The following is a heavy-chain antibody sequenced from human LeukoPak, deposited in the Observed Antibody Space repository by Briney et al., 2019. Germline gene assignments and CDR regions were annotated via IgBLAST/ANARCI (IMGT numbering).Heavy chain of an antibody. CDR1: GFTVSSNY. J-gene: IGHJ4*02. D-gene: IGHD6-13*01. Sequence: GGSLRLSCAASGFTVSSNYMSWVRQAPGKGLEWVSVIYSGGSTYYSDSVKGRFTISRDNSKNTLYLQMNSLRAEDTAVYYCARAVGKAAGTLGYWGQGTLVTVSS. CDR3: ARAVGKAAGTLGY. V-gene: IGHV3-53*01. CDR2: IYSGGST.